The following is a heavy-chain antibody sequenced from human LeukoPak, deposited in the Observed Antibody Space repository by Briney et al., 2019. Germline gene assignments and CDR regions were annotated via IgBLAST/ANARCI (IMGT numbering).Heavy chain of an antibody. CDR2: INPNSGGT. D-gene: IGHD3-10*01. Sequence: ASVKVSCKASGYTFTGYYMHWVRQAPGQGLEWMGWINPNSGGTNYAQKLQGRVTMTTDTSTSTAYMELRSLRSDDTAVYYCARSPMVRGIICDYWGQGTLVTVSS. CDR3: ARSPMVRGIICDY. CDR1: GYTFTGYY. J-gene: IGHJ4*02. V-gene: IGHV1-2*02.